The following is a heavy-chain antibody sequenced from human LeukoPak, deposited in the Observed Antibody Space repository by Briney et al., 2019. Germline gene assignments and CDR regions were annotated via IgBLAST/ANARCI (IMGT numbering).Heavy chain of an antibody. V-gene: IGHV1-69*13. J-gene: IGHJ4*02. CDR2: IIPIFGTA. CDR3: ALEREVTTEVYFDY. CDR1: GGTFSSYA. D-gene: IGHD4-23*01. Sequence: ASVQVSCKASGGTFSSYAISWVRQAPGQGLEWMGGIIPIFGTANYAQKFQGRVTITADESTSTAYMELSSLRSEDTAVYYCALEREVTTEVYFDYWGQETLVTVSS.